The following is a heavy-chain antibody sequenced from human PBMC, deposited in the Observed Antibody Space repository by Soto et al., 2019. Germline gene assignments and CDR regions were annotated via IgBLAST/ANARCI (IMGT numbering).Heavy chain of an antibody. J-gene: IGHJ4*02. V-gene: IGHV4-39*07. D-gene: IGHD6-6*01. CDR2: INHSGST. Sequence: SETLSLTCTVSGGSISSSSYYWSWIRQPPGKGLEWIGEINHSGSTNYNPSLKSRVTMSVDTSKNQFSLKLSSVTAADTAVYYCARTSRFDCWGQGTLVNVSS. CDR3: ARTSRFDC. CDR1: GGSISSSSYY.